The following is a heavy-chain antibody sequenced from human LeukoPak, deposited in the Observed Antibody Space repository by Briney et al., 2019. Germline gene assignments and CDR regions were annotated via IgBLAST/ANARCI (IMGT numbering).Heavy chain of an antibody. Sequence: ASVKVSCKASGYTFTSYGISWVRQAPGQGLEWMGWISAYNGNTNYAQKLQGRVTMTTDTSTSTAYMELRSLRSDDTAVYYCARDQDSSWYGTYYFDYWGQGILVTVSS. D-gene: IGHD6-13*01. J-gene: IGHJ4*02. CDR1: GYTFTSYG. CDR2: ISAYNGNT. CDR3: ARDQDSSWYGTYYFDY. V-gene: IGHV1-18*01.